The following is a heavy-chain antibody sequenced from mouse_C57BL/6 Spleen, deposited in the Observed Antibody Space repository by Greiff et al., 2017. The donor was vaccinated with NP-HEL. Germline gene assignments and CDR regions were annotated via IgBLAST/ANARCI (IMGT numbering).Heavy chain of an antibody. V-gene: IGHV5-6*01. Sequence: EVKLMESGGDLVKPGGSLKLSCAASGFTFSSYGMSWVRQTPDKRLEWVATISSGGSYTYYPDSVKGRFTISRDNAKNTLYLQMSSLKSEDTAMYYCARMYYGRPYFDYWGQGTTLTVAS. CDR1: GFTFSSYG. J-gene: IGHJ2*01. CDR2: ISSGGSYT. CDR3: ARMYYGRPYFDY. D-gene: IGHD1-1*01.